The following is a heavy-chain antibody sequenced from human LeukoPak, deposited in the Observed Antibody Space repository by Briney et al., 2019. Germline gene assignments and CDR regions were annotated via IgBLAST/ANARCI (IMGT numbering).Heavy chain of an antibody. J-gene: IGHJ4*02. CDR1: GVSLCIAW. V-gene: IGHV3-15*01. D-gene: IGHD3-22*01. CDR2: IKSKTDGGTT. CDR3: STKLLGRDSNTVDPNNY. Sequence: GGSLRLSCAASGVSLCIAWMSCVRQAPGRGLEWVGRIKSKTDGGTTDYAAPVKGRFTISRDDSKNTLCLQMNSPKTEDTAVYYRSTKLLGRDSNTVDPNNYWGQGTLVTVSS.